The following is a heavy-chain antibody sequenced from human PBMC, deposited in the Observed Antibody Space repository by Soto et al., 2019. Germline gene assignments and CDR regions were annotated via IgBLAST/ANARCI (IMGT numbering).Heavy chain of an antibody. V-gene: IGHV3-48*02. CDR3: ARGLYYYDSRGYWRY. CDR2: ISSSSSTI. Sequence: GGSLRLSCATSGFTFSSYSMNWVRQAPGKGLEWVSYISSSSSTIYYADSVKGRFNISRDNAKNSLYLQMNSLRDEDTAVYYCARGLYYYDSRGYWRYWGQGTLVTVSS. J-gene: IGHJ4*02. D-gene: IGHD3-22*01. CDR1: GFTFSSYS.